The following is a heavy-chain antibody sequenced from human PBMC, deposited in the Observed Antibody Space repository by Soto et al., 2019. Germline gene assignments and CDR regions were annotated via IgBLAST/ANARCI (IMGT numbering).Heavy chain of an antibody. J-gene: IGHJ4*02. CDR1: GYTFTSYA. CDR3: AKGYCSGGSCYSKDY. CDR2: INAGNGNT. D-gene: IGHD2-15*01. Sequence: QVQLVQSGAEVKKPGASVKVSCKASGYTFTSYAMRWVRQAHGQRLEWMGWINAGNGNTKYSQKFQGRVTITRDTSASTAYMELSSLRSEDTAVYYCAKGYCSGGSCYSKDYWGQGTLVTVSS. V-gene: IGHV1-3*01.